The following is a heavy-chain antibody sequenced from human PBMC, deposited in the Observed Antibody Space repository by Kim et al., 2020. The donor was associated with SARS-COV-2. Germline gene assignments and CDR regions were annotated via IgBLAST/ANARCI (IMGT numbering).Heavy chain of an antibody. D-gene: IGHD3-3*01. V-gene: IGHV4-31*03. J-gene: IGHJ5*02. Sequence: SETLSLTCTVSGGSISSGGYYWSWIRQHPGKGLEWIGYIYYSGSTYYNPSLKSRVTISVDTSKNQFSLKLSSVTAADTAVYYCARGTYYDFWSGYWFDPWGQGTLVTVSS. CDR2: IYYSGST. CDR1: GGSISSGGYY. CDR3: ARGTYYDFWSGYWFDP.